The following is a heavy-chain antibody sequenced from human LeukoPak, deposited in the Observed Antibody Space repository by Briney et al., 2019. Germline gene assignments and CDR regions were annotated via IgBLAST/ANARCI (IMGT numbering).Heavy chain of an antibody. CDR2: ISGSGGST. CDR3: AKDFIWNDARPDFDY. Sequence: GGSLRLSCAASGFTFSSYAMSWVRQAPGKGLEWVSAISGSGGSTYYADSVKGRFTISRDNSKNTLYLQMNSLRAEDTAVYYCAKDFIWNDARPDFDYWGQGTLVTVSS. D-gene: IGHD1-1*01. CDR1: GFTFSSYA. V-gene: IGHV3-23*01. J-gene: IGHJ4*02.